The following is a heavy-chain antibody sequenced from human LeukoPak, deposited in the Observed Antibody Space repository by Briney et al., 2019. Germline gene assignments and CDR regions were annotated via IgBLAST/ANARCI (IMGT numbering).Heavy chain of an antibody. V-gene: IGHV3-11*01. Sequence: GGSLRLSCAASGFTFSDYYMGWIRQAPGKGLEWFSYISTSGTITHYADSVKGRFTISRDNAKNSLYLQMNSLRAEDTAVYYCARGAGPLFDPWGQGTLVTVSS. CDR2: ISTSGTIT. J-gene: IGHJ5*02. CDR1: GFTFSDYY. CDR3: ARGAGPLFDP.